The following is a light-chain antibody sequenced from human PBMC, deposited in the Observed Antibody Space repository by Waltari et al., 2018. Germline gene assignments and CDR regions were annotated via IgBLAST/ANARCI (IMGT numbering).Light chain of an antibody. CDR2: DVN. CDR3: CSYAGDSTLI. Sequence: QSALTQPASVSGSPGQSITISCTGTSSNVGGYTLVSWYQQHPGKAPQLILYDVNKPPSGISHRFSGSKSGNTASLTISGLQADDESDYYCCSYAGDSTLIFGGGTKLTVL. CDR1: SSNVGGYTL. V-gene: IGLV2-23*02. J-gene: IGLJ2*01.